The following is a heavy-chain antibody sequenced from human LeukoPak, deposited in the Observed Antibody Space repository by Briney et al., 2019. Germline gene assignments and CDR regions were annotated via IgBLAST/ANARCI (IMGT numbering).Heavy chain of an antibody. J-gene: IGHJ5*02. CDR3: ARARDSASGWFDP. V-gene: IGHV3-11*01. CDR1: GFTFTDYY. CDR2: ISHTGNSI. Sequence: PGGSLRLSCAASGFTFTDYYMSWIRQAPGKGPEWVSYISHTGNSIRYADSVKGRFTISRDNAKNSVSLQMNSLRAEDTAVYYCARARDSASGWFDPWGQGTLVTVSS.